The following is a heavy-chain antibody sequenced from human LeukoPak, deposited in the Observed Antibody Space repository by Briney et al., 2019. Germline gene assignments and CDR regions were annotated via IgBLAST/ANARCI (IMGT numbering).Heavy chain of an antibody. CDR1: GDSIRSSSYY. CDR2: ISSSSSTI. D-gene: IGHD3-10*01. Sequence: LSLTCSVSGDSIRSSSYYWGWIRQPPGKGLEWVSYISSSSSTIYYADSVKGRFTISRDNAKNSLYLQMNSLRAEDTAVYYCARGRVRGASYYYGMDVWGQGTTVTVSS. J-gene: IGHJ6*02. CDR3: ARGRVRGASYYYGMDV. V-gene: IGHV3-11*04.